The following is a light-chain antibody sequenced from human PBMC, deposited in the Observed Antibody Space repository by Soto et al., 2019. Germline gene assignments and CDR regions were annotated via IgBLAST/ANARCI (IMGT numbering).Light chain of an antibody. CDR2: GAS. V-gene: IGKV3-15*01. Sequence: EIVMTQSPATLSVSPGERATLSCRASQSVSSNLAWYQQKPGQAPRLLIYGASTRATGIPARLNGSGSGTAFTLTISSLQSEDFAVYYCQQYNNWPWTFGQGTKVEIK. CDR3: QQYNNWPWT. J-gene: IGKJ1*01. CDR1: QSVSSN.